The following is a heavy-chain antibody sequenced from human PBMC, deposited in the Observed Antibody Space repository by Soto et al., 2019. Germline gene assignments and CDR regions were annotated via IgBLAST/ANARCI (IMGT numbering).Heavy chain of an antibody. D-gene: IGHD1-26*01. V-gene: IGHV1-3*01. CDR2: INAGNGNT. CDR1: GYTFTSYA. J-gene: IGHJ6*02. CDR3: ARDESGSYNYYYGMDV. Sequence: QVQLVQSGAEVKKPGASVKVSCKASGYTFTSYAMHWVRQAPGQRLEWMGWINAGNGNTKYSQKFQGRVTITSDTSASTAYMELSRLRSEDTAVYYCARDESGSYNYYYGMDVWGQGTTVTVSS.